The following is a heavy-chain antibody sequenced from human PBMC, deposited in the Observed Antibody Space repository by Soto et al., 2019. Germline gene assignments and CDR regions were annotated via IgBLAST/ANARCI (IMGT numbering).Heavy chain of an antibody. D-gene: IGHD3-22*01. CDR2: INHSGST. CDR1: GGSFSGYY. J-gene: IGHJ5*02. V-gene: IGHV4-34*01. CDR3: ARGKMDYYDSSGYYGNWFEP. Sequence: SETLSLTCAVYGGSFSGYYWSWIRQPPGKGLEWIGEINHSGSTNYNPSLKSRVTISVDTSKNQFSLKLSSVTAADTAVYYCARGKMDYYDSSGYYGNWFEPWGQGPLVT.